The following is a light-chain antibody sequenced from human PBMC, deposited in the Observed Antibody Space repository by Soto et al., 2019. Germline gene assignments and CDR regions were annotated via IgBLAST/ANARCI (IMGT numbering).Light chain of an antibody. CDR2: RNN. J-gene: IGLJ2*01. V-gene: IGLV1-47*01. CDR1: SSNIGSNY. CDR3: AAWDDSLYVV. Sequence: QSVLTQPPPASGTPGQRVTISCSGSSSNIGSNYVYWYQQLPGTAPKLLIYRNNQRPSGVPDRFSGSKSGTSASLAISGLRSEDEADYYCAAWDDSLYVVFGGGTKLTVL.